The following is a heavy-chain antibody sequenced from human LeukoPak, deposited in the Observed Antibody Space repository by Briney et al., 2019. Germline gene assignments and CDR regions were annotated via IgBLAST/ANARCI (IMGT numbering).Heavy chain of an antibody. CDR2: IYTSGST. CDR3: ARDLTVDTAMAFDY. CDR1: GGSISSYY. J-gene: IGHJ4*02. Sequence: SETLSLTCTVSGGSISSYYWSWIRQPAGKGLEWIGRIYTSGSTNYNPSLKSRVTMSVDTSKNQFSLKLSSVTAADMAVYYCARDLTVDTAMAFDYWGQGTLVTVSS. D-gene: IGHD5-18*01. V-gene: IGHV4-4*07.